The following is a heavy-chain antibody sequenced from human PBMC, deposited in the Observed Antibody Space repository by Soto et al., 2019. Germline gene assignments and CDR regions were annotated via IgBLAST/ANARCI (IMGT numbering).Heavy chain of an antibody. CDR1: GFSLSTSGEG. Sequence: QITLKESGPTLVKPTQTPTLTGTFTGFSLSTSGEGVGWIRQPPGKALEWLAFIYWDDDKRYTPFLKSRLTITKDTAKNQVVLTMTNMDPVDTATYYCAHRRGCSYATDYWGQGTLVTVSS. CDR3: AHRRGCSYATDY. V-gene: IGHV2-5*02. J-gene: IGHJ4*02. D-gene: IGHD1-26*01. CDR2: IYWDDDK.